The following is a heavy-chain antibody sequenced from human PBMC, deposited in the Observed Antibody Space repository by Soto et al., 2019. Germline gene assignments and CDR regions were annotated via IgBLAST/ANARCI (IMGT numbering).Heavy chain of an antibody. V-gene: IGHV1-46*03. CDR2: INPSGGST. J-gene: IGHJ6*03. D-gene: IGHD6-13*01. CDR1: GYTFTSYY. Sequence: ASVKGSCKASGYTFTSYYMHWVRQAPGQGLEWMGIINPSGGSTSYAQKFQGRVTMTRDTSTSTVYMELSSLRSEDTAVYYCARVGAAGDYYYYYMDVWGKGTTVTVSS. CDR3: ARVGAAGDYYYYYMDV.